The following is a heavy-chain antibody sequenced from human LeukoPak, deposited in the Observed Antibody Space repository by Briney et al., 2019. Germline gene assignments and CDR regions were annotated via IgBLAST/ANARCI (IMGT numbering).Heavy chain of an antibody. CDR2: IRSEIYGGTP. CDR1: GFTFSNFG. V-gene: IGHV3-49*04. J-gene: IGHJ4*02. CDR3: TRDQTPYY. Sequence: GGSLRLSCAASGFTFSNFGMSWVRQAPGKGLEWVGFIRSEIYGGTPEYAASVKGRFTISRDDSKGIAYLQMNSLKTEDTALYYCTRDQTPYYWGQGTLVTVSS.